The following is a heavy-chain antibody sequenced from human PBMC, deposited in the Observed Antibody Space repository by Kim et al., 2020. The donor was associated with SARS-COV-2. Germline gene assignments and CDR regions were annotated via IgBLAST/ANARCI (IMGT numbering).Heavy chain of an antibody. CDR3: AVRGVWFGESLGQFDP. D-gene: IGHD3-10*01. Sequence: GESLKISCKGSGYSFTSYWISWVRQMPGKGLEWMGRIDPSDSYTNYSPSFQGHVTISADKSISTAYLQWSSLKASDTAMYYCAVRGVWFGESLGQFDPWGQGTLVTVSS. J-gene: IGHJ5*02. CDR2: IDPSDSYT. V-gene: IGHV5-10-1*01. CDR1: GYSFTSYW.